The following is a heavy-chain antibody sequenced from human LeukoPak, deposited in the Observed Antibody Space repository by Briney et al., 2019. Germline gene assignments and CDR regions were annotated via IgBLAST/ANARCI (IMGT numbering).Heavy chain of an antibody. CDR2: ISGNGGST. CDR3: ASALDYYDTRDIDY. D-gene: IGHD3-22*01. Sequence: PGGSLRLSFAASGFSFSNYAMSWVRQAPGKGLEWVSAISGNGGSTYYADSVKGRFTISRDISKSTLYLQMNSLRADDTAVYYCASALDYYDTRDIDYWGQGTLVTVSS. J-gene: IGHJ4*02. V-gene: IGHV3-23*01. CDR1: GFSFSNYA.